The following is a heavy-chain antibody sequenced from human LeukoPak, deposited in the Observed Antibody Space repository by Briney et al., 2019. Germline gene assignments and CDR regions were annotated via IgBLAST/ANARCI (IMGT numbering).Heavy chain of an antibody. J-gene: IGHJ4*02. D-gene: IGHD3-22*01. CDR2: IYYSGST. CDR1: GGSISSSSYY. V-gene: IGHV4-39*07. Sequence: SETLSLTCTVSGGSISSSSYYWGWIRQPPGKGLEWIGSIYYSGSTYYNPSLKSRVTISVDTSKNQFSLKLSSVTAADTAVYYCARVPIYYDSSGYSDYWGQGTLVTVSS. CDR3: ARVPIYYDSSGYSDY.